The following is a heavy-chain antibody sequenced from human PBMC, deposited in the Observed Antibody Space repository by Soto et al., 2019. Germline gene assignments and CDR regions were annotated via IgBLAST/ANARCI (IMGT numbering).Heavy chain of an antibody. J-gene: IGHJ4*02. D-gene: IGHD2-2*01. CDR2: ISPYNGNT. CDR3: ARGGYCTTTSCPQFDY. CDR1: GYTFINYE. V-gene: IGHV1-18*01. Sequence: QIQLVQSGAEVKKPGASVKVSCRASGYTFINYETTWVRQAPGQGLEWMGWISPYNGNTNYAQNRQGRVIMTTDTSTSTAYMELRSLRSDDTAVYYCARGGYCTTTSCPQFDYWGQGTLVTVSS.